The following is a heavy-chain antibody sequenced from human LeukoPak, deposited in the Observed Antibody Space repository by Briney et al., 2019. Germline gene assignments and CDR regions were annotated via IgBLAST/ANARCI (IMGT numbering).Heavy chain of an antibody. CDR2: IYYSGST. D-gene: IGHD3-10*01. J-gene: IGHJ3*02. V-gene: IGHV4-59*01. CDR3: ARSGLVRGADAFDI. Sequence: PSETLSLTCTVSGDSISGFYWSWIRQPPGKGLEWIGYIYYSGSTNYNPSLKSRVTISVDTSKNQFSLKLSSVTAADTAVYYCARSGLVRGADAFDIWGQGTMVTVSS. CDR1: GDSISGFY.